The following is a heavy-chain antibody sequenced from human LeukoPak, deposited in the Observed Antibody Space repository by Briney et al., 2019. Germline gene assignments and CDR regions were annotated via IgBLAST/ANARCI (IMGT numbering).Heavy chain of an antibody. D-gene: IGHD5-12*01. V-gene: IGHV1-8*02. CDR1: GYTFTGNY. CDR2: INPNSGNT. CDR3: ARVNGATIWYCDYGMDV. Sequence: ASVKVSCQASGYTFTGNYMHWVRQAPGQGLEWVGWINPNSGNTGYAQKFQGRVTMTSSTSISTAYMELSSLRSEDTAVYYCARVNGATIWYCDYGMDVWGQGTTVTVSS. J-gene: IGHJ6*02.